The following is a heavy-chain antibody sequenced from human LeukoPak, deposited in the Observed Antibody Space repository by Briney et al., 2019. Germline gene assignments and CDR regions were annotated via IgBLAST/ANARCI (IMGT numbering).Heavy chain of an antibody. D-gene: IGHD2-2*01. CDR3: ARLPRYCSSTSCPGGYFDY. CDR1: GYTFTSYA. V-gene: IGHV1-3*01. CDR2: INAGNGNT. J-gene: IGHJ4*02. Sequence: ASVKVSCKASGYTFTSYAMRWVRQAPGQRLEWMGWINAGNGNTKYSQKFQGRVTITRDTSASTAYMELSSLRSEDTAVYYCARLPRYCSSTSCPGGYFDYWGQGTLVTVSS.